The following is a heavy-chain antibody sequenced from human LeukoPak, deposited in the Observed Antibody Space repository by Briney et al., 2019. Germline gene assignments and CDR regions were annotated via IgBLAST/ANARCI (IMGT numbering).Heavy chain of an antibody. CDR3: ARGWYSSSSGGYYYYYYGMDV. D-gene: IGHD6-6*01. CDR1: GYTFTGYY. CDR2: INPNSGGT. V-gene: IGHV1-2*04. Sequence: ASVKVSCKASGYTFTGYYMHWVRQAPGQGLEWMGWINPNSGGTNYAQKFQGWVTMTRDTSISTAYMELSRLRSDDTAVYYCARGWYSSSSGGYYYYYYGMDVWGQGTTVTVSS. J-gene: IGHJ6*02.